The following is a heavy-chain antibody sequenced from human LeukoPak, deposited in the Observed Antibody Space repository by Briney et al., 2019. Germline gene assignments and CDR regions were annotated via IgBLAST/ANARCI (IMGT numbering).Heavy chain of an antibody. D-gene: IGHD3-10*01. CDR2: IYYSGST. V-gene: IGHV4-59*01. J-gene: IGHJ4*02. CDR1: GGSISSYY. Sequence: PSETLSLTCTVSGGSISSYYWSWIRQSPGKGLEWIGYIYYSGSTNYNPSLKSRVTISVDTSKNQFSLKLSSVTAADTAVYYCASMVRGVTTFDYWGQGTLVTVSS. CDR3: ASMVRGVTTFDY.